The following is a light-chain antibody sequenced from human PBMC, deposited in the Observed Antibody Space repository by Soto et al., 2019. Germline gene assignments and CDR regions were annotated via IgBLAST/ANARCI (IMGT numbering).Light chain of an antibody. CDR1: SSNIGAGYD. CDR3: QSYDSSLSGPSFV. Sequence: QSVLTQPPSVSGAPGQRVTISCTGSSSNIGAGYDVHWYQQLPGTAPKLLIYGNTNRPSGVPDRFSGSKSGTSASLAITGLQAEDEADYYCQSYDSSLSGPSFVFGTGTTLTVL. V-gene: IGLV1-40*01. CDR2: GNT. J-gene: IGLJ1*01.